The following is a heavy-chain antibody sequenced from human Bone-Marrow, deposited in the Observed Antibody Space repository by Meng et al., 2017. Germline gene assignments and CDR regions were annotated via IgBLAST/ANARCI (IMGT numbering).Heavy chain of an antibody. V-gene: IGHV1-2*02. CDR1: GYTFTGYY. CDR3: ARGRKNYDILTGYHN. Sequence: ASVKVSCKASGYTFTGYYMHWVRQAPGQGLEWMGWINPNSGGTNYAQKFQGRVTMTRDTSISTAYMELSRLRSDDTAVYYCARGRKNYDILTGYHNWGQGTLVTVSS. D-gene: IGHD3-9*01. J-gene: IGHJ4*02. CDR2: INPNSGGT.